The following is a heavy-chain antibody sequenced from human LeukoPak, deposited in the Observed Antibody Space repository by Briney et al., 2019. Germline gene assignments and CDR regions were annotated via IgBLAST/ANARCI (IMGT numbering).Heavy chain of an antibody. CDR3: ARDLRTRCRSKTPGDY. D-gene: IGHD1-1*01. CDR1: GYTFSNYG. V-gene: IGHV1-18*01. J-gene: IGHJ4*02. Sequence: GASVKVSCKASGYTFSNYGISWVRQAPGQGLGWMGWINTYNGDTYYAQKFQGRVTMTTDTSTTTAYMELRRLRSDDTAVYYCARDLRTRCRSKTPGDYWGQGTLVTVSS. CDR2: INTYNGDT.